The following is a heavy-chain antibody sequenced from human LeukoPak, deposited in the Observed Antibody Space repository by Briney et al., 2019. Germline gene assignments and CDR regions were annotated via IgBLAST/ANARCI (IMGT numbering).Heavy chain of an antibody. D-gene: IGHD5-12*01. Sequence: PGRSLRLSCAASGFTFDDYAMHWVRQAPGKGLEWVSGISWNSGSIGCADSVKGRFTISRDNAKNSLYLQMNSLRAEDTALYYCAKDIVATIFYYGMDVWGQGTTITVSS. V-gene: IGHV3-9*01. J-gene: IGHJ6*02. CDR3: AKDIVATIFYYGMDV. CDR2: ISWNSGSI. CDR1: GFTFDDYA.